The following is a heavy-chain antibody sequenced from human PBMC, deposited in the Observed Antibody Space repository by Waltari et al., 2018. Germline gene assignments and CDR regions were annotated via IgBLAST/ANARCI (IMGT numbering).Heavy chain of an antibody. CDR2: IYQSGST. J-gene: IGHJ4*02. CDR3: ARRFDYDYFDP. Sequence: QVQLQESGPGLVKTSETLSLRCTVSGGSIRSDNWSWLRQPPGRGLEWIGYIYQSGSTNYNPSLKSRVTISKDMSKNQLSLTLTSVTAADTAIYYCARRFDYDYFDPWGQGTLVTVSS. CDR1: GGSIRSDN. D-gene: IGHD3-16*01. V-gene: IGHV4-59*08.